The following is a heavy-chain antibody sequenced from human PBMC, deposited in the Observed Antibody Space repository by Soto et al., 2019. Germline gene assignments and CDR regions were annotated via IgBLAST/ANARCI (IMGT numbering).Heavy chain of an antibody. CDR2: ISAYNGNT. Sequence: ASVKVSCKASGYTFTSYGISWVRQAPGQGLEWMGWISAYNGNTNYAQKLQGRVTMTTDTSTSTAYMELRSLRSDDTAVHYCARAGYYDFWSGSDYYYMDVWGKGTTVTVSS. V-gene: IGHV1-18*01. CDR3: ARAGYYDFWSGSDYYYMDV. CDR1: GYTFTSYG. J-gene: IGHJ6*03. D-gene: IGHD3-3*01.